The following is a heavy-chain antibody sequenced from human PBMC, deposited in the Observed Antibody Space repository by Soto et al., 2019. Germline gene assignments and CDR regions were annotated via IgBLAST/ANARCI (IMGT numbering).Heavy chain of an antibody. CDR3: ARGLTDYNWFDP. CDR1: GGSISSGGYY. V-gene: IGHV4-31*02. CDR2: IYYSGST. Sequence: PSETLSLTCTVSGGSISSGGYYWSWIRQHPGKGLEWIGYIYYSGSTYYNPSLKSRVTISVDTSKDQFSLKLSSVTAADTAVYYCARGLTDYNWFDPWGQGTLVTVSS. J-gene: IGHJ5*02. D-gene: IGHD5-12*01.